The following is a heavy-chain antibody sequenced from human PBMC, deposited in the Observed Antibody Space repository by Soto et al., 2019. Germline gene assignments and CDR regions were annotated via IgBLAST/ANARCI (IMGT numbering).Heavy chain of an antibody. V-gene: IGHV1-69*12. D-gene: IGHD3-9*01. CDR3: ARDLTDYDILTGYYAVDYYGMDV. Sequence: QVQLVQSGAEVKKPGSSVKVSCKASGGTFSSYAISWVRQAPGQGLEWMGGIIPIFGTANYAQKFQGRVTMTADESTSTAYMELSSLRSEDTAVYYCARDLTDYDILTGYYAVDYYGMDVWGQGTTVTVSS. J-gene: IGHJ6*02. CDR2: IIPIFGTA. CDR1: GGTFSSYA.